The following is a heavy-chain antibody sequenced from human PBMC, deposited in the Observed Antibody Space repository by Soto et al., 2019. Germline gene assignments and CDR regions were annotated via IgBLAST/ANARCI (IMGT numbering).Heavy chain of an antibody. J-gene: IGHJ4*02. D-gene: IGHD6-13*01. CDR1: GFTFSDYG. Sequence: QVQLVESGGGVVQPGRSLRLSCAASGFTFSDYGMHWARQAPGKGLEWVAIIFYDGSHEYYADSVKGRFTISRDNSKNTLYLQINTLRVEDTAVYYCAKVAYPGYSTSWPFDSWGQGTLVTVSS. CDR3: AKVAYPGYSTSWPFDS. CDR2: IFYDGSHE. V-gene: IGHV3-33*03.